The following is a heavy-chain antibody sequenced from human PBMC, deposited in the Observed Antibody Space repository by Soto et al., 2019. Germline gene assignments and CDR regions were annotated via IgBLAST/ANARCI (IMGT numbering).Heavy chain of an antibody. Sequence: EVQLLESGGGLVQPGGSLKLSCAASGFTFSNFAMNWVRQAPGKGPEWVSLINGGGTSTYYADSVKGRFTVSRDNSINTVFLQMSSLGGEDTAVYFCASGHPTVGSSHVVFDAWGQGTLVTVSS. D-gene: IGHD1-26*01. J-gene: IGHJ4*02. CDR2: INGGGTST. V-gene: IGHV3-23*03. CDR1: GFTFSNFA. CDR3: ASGHPTVGSSHVVFDA.